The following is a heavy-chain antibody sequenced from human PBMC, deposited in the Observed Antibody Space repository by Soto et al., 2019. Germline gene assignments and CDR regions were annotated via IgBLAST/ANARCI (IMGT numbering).Heavy chain of an antibody. Sequence: SETLSLTCAVSGGSISSGGYSWSWIRQPPGKGLEWIGYIYHSGSTYYNPPLKSRVTISVDRSKNQFSLKLSSVTAADTAVYYCARSHSHYYDSSGYGAWFDPWGQGTLVTVSS. CDR2: IYHSGST. CDR1: GGSISSGGYS. J-gene: IGHJ5*02. V-gene: IGHV4-30-2*01. CDR3: ARSHSHYYDSSGYGAWFDP. D-gene: IGHD3-22*01.